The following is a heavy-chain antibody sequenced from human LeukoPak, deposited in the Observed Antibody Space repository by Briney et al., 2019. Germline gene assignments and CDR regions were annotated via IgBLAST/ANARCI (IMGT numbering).Heavy chain of an antibody. CDR2: IYYSGST. CDR3: ARDVGSWLDN. V-gene: IGHV4-59*01. J-gene: IGHJ4*02. CDR1: GGSISSYY. D-gene: IGHD6-13*01. Sequence: SETLSLTCTVSGGSISSYYWSWIRQPPGKGLEWIGYIYYSGSTNYNPSLKSRVTISEDTSKNQFSLKLSSVTAADTAVYYCARDVGSWLDNWGQGTLVTVSS.